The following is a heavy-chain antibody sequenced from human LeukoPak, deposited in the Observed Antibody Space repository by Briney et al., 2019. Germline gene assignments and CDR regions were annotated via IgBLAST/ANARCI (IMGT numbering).Heavy chain of an antibody. CDR1: GRSISSSSYY. D-gene: IGHD3-3*01. J-gene: IGHJ4*02. V-gene: IGHV4-39*07. Sequence: SETLSLTCTVSGRSISSSSYYWGWIRQPPGKGLEWIGSIYHSGSTYYNPSLKSRVTISVDTSKNQFSLKLSSVTAADTAVYYCARGSEWFDYWGQGTLVTVSS. CDR3: ARGSEWFDY. CDR2: IYHSGST.